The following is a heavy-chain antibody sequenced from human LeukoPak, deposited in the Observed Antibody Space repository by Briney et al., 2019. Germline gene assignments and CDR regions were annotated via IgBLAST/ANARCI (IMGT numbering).Heavy chain of an antibody. CDR1: GFTFSSYW. D-gene: IGHD2-15*01. V-gene: IGHV3-74*01. CDR2: IDSDGSTT. CDR3: ARVRSGGSCLDY. Sequence: GGSLRLSCAASGFTFSSYWMHWVRQAPGKGLVWVSRIDSDGSTTTYADSVKGRFTISRDNAKNTLYLQMNSLRAEDTAVYYCARVRSGGSCLDYWGQGTLVTVSS. J-gene: IGHJ4*02.